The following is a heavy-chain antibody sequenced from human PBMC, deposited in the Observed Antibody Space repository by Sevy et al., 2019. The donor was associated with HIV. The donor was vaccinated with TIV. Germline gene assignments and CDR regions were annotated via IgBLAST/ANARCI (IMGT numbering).Heavy chain of an antibody. V-gene: IGHV3-23*01. CDR2: INGKGRST. CDR1: GFTFSGYA. Sequence: GGSLRLSCAVSGFTFSGYAMNWVRQAPGKGLEWVSAINGKGRSTHYADSVEGRFTISRDNSKNTLYLKMNSLRAEDTAEYYCAKTIDSGGGVVPAANYFYYGMDVWGQGTTVTVSS. D-gene: IGHD2-2*01. J-gene: IGHJ6*02. CDR3: AKTIDSGGGVVPAANYFYYGMDV.